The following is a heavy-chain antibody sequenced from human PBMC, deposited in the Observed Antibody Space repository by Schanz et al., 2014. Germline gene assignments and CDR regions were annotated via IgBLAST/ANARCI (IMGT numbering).Heavy chain of an antibody. CDR2: INGDGSNT. J-gene: IGHJ4*02. CDR1: GFTFSPYW. Sequence: EVQLVESGGGLVQPGGSLRLSCGSSGFTFSPYWMHWVRQAPGKGLVWVSRINGDGSNTNYADSVKGRFTISRDNAKNTLYLQMNSLSAEDTAVYYCAREQEYATSWRNFDLWGQGTLVTVSS. V-gene: IGHV3-74*01. CDR3: AREQEYATSWRNFDL. D-gene: IGHD2-2*01.